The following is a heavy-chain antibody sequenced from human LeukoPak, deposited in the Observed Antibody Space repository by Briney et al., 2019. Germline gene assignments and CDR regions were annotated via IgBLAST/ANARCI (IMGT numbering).Heavy chain of an antibody. D-gene: IGHD6-13*01. CDR1: GGSISSGSYY. CDR3: ARDWAAAGSNWFDP. CDR2: IYYSGST. J-gene: IGHJ5*02. Sequence: SETLSLTCTVSGGSISSGSYYWSWIRQPAGRGLEWIGSIYYSGSTYYNPSLKSRVTISVDTSKNQFSLKLSSVTAADTAVYYCARDWAAAGSNWFDPWGQGTLVTVSS. V-gene: IGHV4-39*07.